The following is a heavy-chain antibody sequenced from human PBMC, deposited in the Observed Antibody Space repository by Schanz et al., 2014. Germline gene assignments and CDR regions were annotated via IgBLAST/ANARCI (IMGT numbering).Heavy chain of an antibody. CDR1: GDSITGVSRY. J-gene: IGHJ4*02. CDR2: DCISATD. CDR3: ARHRDEMATVSSPFDY. V-gene: IGHV4-39*01. D-gene: IGHD2-15*01. Sequence: QVQLQESGPGLVKPSETLSLTCSVSGDSITGVSRYWGWIRQPPGKGLEWIASDCISATDYVNETLQGRVSISIDRNKTQLSLKVPSVTAADTAVYFCARHRDEMATVSSPFDYWGQGILVTVSS.